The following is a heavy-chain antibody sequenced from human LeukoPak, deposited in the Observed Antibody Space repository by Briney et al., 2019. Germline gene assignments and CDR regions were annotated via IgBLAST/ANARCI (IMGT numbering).Heavy chain of an antibody. Sequence: GGSLRLSCAASGFTFSSYNMNWVRQAPGKGLEWVSHISSSSRTIYYADPVKGRFTISRDNSKNTLYVQVNSLGTEDTAAYYCAKGSYYDSSGSFYFDYWGQGTLVTVSS. CDR1: GFTFSSYN. CDR2: ISSSSRTI. J-gene: IGHJ4*02. D-gene: IGHD3-22*01. V-gene: IGHV3-48*01. CDR3: AKGSYYDSSGSFYFDY.